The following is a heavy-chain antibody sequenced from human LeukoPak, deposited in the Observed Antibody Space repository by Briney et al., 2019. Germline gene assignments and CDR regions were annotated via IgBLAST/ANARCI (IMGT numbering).Heavy chain of an antibody. J-gene: IGHJ6*02. CDR2: IYSGGST. CDR3: AGAGAAAGPYYYYGMDV. Sequence: GGSLRLSCAASGFTVSSNYTSWVRQAPGKGMEWVSVIYSGGSTYYADSVKGRFTISRDNSKNTLYLQMNSLRAEDTAVYYCAGAGAAAGPYYYYGMDVWGQGTTVTVSS. D-gene: IGHD6-13*01. V-gene: IGHV3-66*01. CDR1: GFTVSSNY.